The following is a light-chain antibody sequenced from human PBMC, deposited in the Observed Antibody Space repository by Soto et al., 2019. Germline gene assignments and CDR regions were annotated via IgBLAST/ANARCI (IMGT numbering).Light chain of an antibody. V-gene: IGKV3-20*01. Sequence: EIELTQSPGTLSLSPGERATLSCRASQSVSSSLAWYQQKPGQAPRLLIYGASSRATGIPDRFSGSGSGTEFTLILSRLESEDFAVYYFQQYAVSTRTFGHGTTVEVK. CDR2: GAS. CDR1: QSVSSS. CDR3: QQYAVSTRT. J-gene: IGKJ1*01.